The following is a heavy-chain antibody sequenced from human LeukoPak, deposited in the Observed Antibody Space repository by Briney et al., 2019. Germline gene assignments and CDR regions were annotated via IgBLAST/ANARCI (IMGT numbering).Heavy chain of an antibody. J-gene: IGHJ6*03. V-gene: IGHV1-46*01. D-gene: IGHD4-11*01. CDR1: GYTFTSYY. Sequence: ASVKVSCKASGYTFTSYYMHWVRQAPGQGLEWMGIINPSGGSTSYAQKFQGRVTMTRDMSTSTVYMELSSLRSEDTAVYYCARDSDYRQYYYYMDVWGKGTTVTVSS. CDR2: INPSGGST. CDR3: ARDSDYRQYYYYMDV.